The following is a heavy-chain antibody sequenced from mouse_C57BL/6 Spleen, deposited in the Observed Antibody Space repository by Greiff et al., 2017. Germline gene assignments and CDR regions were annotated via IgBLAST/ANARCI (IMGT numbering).Heavy chain of an antibody. J-gene: IGHJ2*01. D-gene: IGHD1-1*01. CDR2: IFPGSGST. Sequence: VKLMESGPELVKPGASVKISCKASGYTFTDYYINWVKQRPGQGLEWIGWIFPGSGSTYYNEKFKGKATLTVDKSSSTAYMLLSSLTSEDSAVYFCASGVITTAPHFDYWGQGTTLTVSS. V-gene: IGHV1-75*01. CDR3: ASGVITTAPHFDY. CDR1: GYTFTDYY.